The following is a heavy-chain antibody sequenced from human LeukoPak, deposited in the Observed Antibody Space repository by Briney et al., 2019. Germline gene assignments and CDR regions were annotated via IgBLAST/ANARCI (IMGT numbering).Heavy chain of an antibody. J-gene: IGHJ6*03. CDR3: AKAPLAARPPYYMDV. Sequence: GGSLRLSCAASGFSFNTYKMTWVRQAPGKGLEWVSSISRESGSTYYSDSVKGRFTISRDNSKNTLYVHMNDLRAEDTAIYFCAKAPLAARPPYYMDVWGKGTTVIVS. CDR2: ISRESGST. V-gene: IGHV3-23*01. CDR1: GFSFNTYK. D-gene: IGHD6-6*01.